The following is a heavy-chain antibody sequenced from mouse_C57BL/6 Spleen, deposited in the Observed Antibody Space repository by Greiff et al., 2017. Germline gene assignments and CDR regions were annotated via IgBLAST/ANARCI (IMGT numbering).Heavy chain of an antibody. CDR1: GYTFTSYW. Sequence: VQLQQSGAELAKPGASVKLSCKASGYTFTSYWMHWVKQRPGQGLEWIGYINPSSGYTKYNQKFKDKATLTADKSSSTAYMQLRLLTYEDSAVYYCAAPYGNYAMDYWGQGTSVTVSS. CDR3: AAPYGNYAMDY. V-gene: IGHV1-7*01. D-gene: IGHD2-1*01. J-gene: IGHJ4*01. CDR2: INPSSGYT.